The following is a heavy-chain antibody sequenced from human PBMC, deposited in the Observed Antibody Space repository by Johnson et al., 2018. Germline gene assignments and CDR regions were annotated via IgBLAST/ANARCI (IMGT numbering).Heavy chain of an antibody. CDR1: GGSISSGGYS. Sequence: QVQLQESGSGLVKPSQTLSLNCAVSGGSISSGGYSWNWIRQPPGKDLEWIAYIYHSGSTYYNPSLTSRFTIAVDRSKNQVSLKLNSVTAADPAVYYCARAVYCSGGICYSSGGYYYYIDVWGKGTTVTVSS. J-gene: IGHJ6*03. CDR2: IYHSGST. CDR3: ARAVYCSGGICYSSGGYYYYIDV. V-gene: IGHV4-30-2*01. D-gene: IGHD2-15*01.